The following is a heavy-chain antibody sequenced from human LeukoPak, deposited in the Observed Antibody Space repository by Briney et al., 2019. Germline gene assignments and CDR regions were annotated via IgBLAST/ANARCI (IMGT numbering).Heavy chain of an antibody. J-gene: IGHJ4*02. CDR1: GGSISSYY. V-gene: IGHV4-59*01. D-gene: IGHD3-9*01. CDR2: IYYSGST. Sequence: SETLSLTCTVSGGSISSYYWSWIRQPPGKGLEWIGYIYYSGSTNYNPSLKSRVTISVDTSKNQFSLKLSSVTAADTAVYYCARGVLRYFDWLSTPSIYFDYWGQGTLVTVSS. CDR3: ARGVLRYFDWLSTPSIYFDY.